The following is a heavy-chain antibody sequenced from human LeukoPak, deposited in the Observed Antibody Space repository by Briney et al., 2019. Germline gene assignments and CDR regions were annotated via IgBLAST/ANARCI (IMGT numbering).Heavy chain of an antibody. J-gene: IGHJ4*02. CDR3: ARGSRVAGTISPFDY. V-gene: IGHV1-69*13. CDR2: IIPTLGTA. Sequence: ASVKVSCKASGGTFSSYAISWLRQAPGQGLEWMGGIIPTLGTANYAQKFQGRVTITADDSTSTAYMELSSLRSEDTAVYYCARGSRVAGTISPFDYWGQGTLVTVSS. D-gene: IGHD6-19*01. CDR1: GGTFSSYA.